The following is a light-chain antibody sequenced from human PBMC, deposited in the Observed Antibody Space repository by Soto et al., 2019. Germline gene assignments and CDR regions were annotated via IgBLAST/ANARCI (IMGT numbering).Light chain of an antibody. J-gene: IGLJ1*01. CDR3: SSYTSSSTLCYV. CDR2: EVS. Sequence: QSALTQPASVSGSPGQSITISCTGTSSDVGGYDYVSWYQHHPGKAPKLLIYEVSNRPSGVSNRYSGSKSGNTASLTISGLQADDEADYYCSSYTSSSTLCYVVATGTKVTVL. V-gene: IGLV2-14*01. CDR1: SSDVGGYDY.